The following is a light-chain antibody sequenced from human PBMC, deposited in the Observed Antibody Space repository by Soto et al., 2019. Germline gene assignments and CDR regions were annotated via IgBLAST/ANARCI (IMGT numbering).Light chain of an antibody. CDR1: QSVSSS. CDR2: GAS. Sequence: EIVLTQSPGTLSLSPGERATLSCRASQSVSSSLAWYQQKPGQAPRLVIYGASSRATGIPARFSGRGSGTDFTLTISRLEPEDFAVYYCQQYSSSPPLTFGGGTKVDIK. J-gene: IGKJ4*01. CDR3: QQYSSSPPLT. V-gene: IGKV3-20*01.